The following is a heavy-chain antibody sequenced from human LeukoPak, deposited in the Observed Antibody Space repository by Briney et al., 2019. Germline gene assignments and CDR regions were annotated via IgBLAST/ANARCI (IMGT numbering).Heavy chain of an antibody. CDR3: ARGRITIFGVVHYYYYMDV. CDR2: ISKDGSMR. J-gene: IGHJ6*03. CDR1: GFSFTKYA. V-gene: IGHV3-30*04. Sequence: PGGSLRLSCAASGFSFTKYAMDWVRQAPGKGLEWVAIISKDGSMRYYADSVKGRFTVSRDNSNNAVYLQMNSLRAEDTAVYYCARGRITIFGVVHYYYYMDVWGKGTTVTVSS. D-gene: IGHD3-3*01.